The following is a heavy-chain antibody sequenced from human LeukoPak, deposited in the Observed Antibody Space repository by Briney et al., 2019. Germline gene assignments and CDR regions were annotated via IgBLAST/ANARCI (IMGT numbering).Heavy chain of an antibody. J-gene: IGHJ4*02. CDR3: ARDKPVATLGNYFDY. Sequence: GGSLRLSCAASGFTFSSYNMNWVRQAPGKGLEWVSHISSSSSTIYYADSVKGRFTISRDNAKNSLCLQMNSLRAEDTAVYYCARDKPVATLGNYFDYWGQGTLVTVSS. CDR1: GFTFSSYN. D-gene: IGHD5-12*01. V-gene: IGHV3-48*01. CDR2: ISSSSSTI.